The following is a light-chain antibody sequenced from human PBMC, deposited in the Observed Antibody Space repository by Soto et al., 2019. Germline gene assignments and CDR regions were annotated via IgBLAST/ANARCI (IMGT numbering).Light chain of an antibody. CDR1: QSVSSNY. CDR3: QQYGSSPNT. J-gene: IGKJ5*01. CDR2: VAS. Sequence: EIVLTQSPGTLSLSPGERATLSCRASQSVSSNYLAWYQQKPGQAPRVLIYVASSRDTGIPDRFSGSGSGTDFTLTISRLEPEDFAVYYCQQYGSSPNTFGQGTRLEIK. V-gene: IGKV3-20*01.